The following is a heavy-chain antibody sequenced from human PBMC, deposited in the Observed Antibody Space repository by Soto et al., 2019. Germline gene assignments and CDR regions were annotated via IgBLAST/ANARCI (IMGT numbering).Heavy chain of an antibody. V-gene: IGHV1-69*01. CDR3: ARACIYYADFDY. Sequence: QLQLVQSGAEVKKPGSSVKVSCKASGGTLNSHAISWVRQAPGQGLEWMGGIIPMFGPTNYAPKFQGRVTITADESTGAAYMELSSLSTEDAALYYCARACIYYADFDYWGQRTLVNVSS. J-gene: IGHJ4*02. CDR2: IIPMFGPT. CDR1: GGTLNSHA. D-gene: IGHD3-10*01.